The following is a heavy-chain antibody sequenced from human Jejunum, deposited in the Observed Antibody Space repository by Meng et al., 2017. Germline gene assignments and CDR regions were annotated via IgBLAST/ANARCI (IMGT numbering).Heavy chain of an antibody. CDR3: TRTGSYRYDF. V-gene: IGHV3-23*04. Sequence: LVESGGALVQPGGSLRRSWAASGFTFSIYAMTWVRQAPGKGLEWVSGFSGIGDNRFYADSVKGRFTISRDNSKKTLFLQMNSLRVEDTAVYYCTRTGSYRYDFWGQGTLVTVSS. J-gene: IGHJ4*02. CDR2: FSGIGDNR. D-gene: IGHD1-26*01. CDR1: GFTFSIYA.